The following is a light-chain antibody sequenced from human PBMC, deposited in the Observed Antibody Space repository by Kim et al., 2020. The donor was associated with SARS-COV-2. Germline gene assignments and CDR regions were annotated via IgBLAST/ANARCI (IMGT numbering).Light chain of an antibody. CDR1: QDISSW. V-gene: IGKV1-12*01. CDR2: AAS. Sequence: APVGDRVTITCRASQDISSWLAWYQQKPGKAPKLMISAASSLQSGVPSRFSGSGSGTDFTLTISRLQPEDFASYYCQRADSFPLGFGGGTKVDI. CDR3: QRADSFPLG. J-gene: IGKJ4*01.